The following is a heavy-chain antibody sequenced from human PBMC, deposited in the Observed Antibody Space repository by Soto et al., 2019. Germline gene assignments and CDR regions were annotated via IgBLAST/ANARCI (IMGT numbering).Heavy chain of an antibody. CDR3: ARGGWSHDY. D-gene: IGHD6-19*01. Sequence: SETLSLTCTVSGGSISGHYWSWIRRPPGKGLEWIGHIYYSGNTNYRPSLKSRLTISVDTSKNQFSLQLSSVTAADTAVYYCARGGWSHDYWGRGTLVTVSS. V-gene: IGHV4-59*11. CDR1: GGSISGHY. CDR2: IYYSGNT. J-gene: IGHJ4*01.